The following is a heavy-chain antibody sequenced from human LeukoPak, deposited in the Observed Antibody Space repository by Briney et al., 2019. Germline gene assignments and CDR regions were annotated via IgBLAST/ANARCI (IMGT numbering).Heavy chain of an antibody. J-gene: IGHJ6*02. CDR1: GFTFSSYS. CDR3: ARESTSSYYCYYGMDV. D-gene: IGHD2-2*01. V-gene: IGHV3-21*01. CDR2: ISSSSSYI. Sequence: GGSLRLSCAASGFTFSSYSMNWVRQAPGKGLEWVSSISSSSSYIYYADSVKGRFTISRDNAKNSLYLQMNSLRAEDTAVYYCARESTSSYYCYYGMDVWGQGTTVTVSS.